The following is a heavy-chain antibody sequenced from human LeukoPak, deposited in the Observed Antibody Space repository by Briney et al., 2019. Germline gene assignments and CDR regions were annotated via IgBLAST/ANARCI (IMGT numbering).Heavy chain of an antibody. CDR3: ARLTAVTLWYFDY. CDR2: IYYSGST. Sequence: PSETLSLTCTVSGGSISSSSYYWGWIRQPPGKGLGWIGSIYYSGSTYYNPSLKSRVTISVDTSKNQFSLKLSSVTAADTAVYYCARLTAVTLWYFDYWGQGTLVTVSS. D-gene: IGHD6-13*01. V-gene: IGHV4-39*01. CDR1: GGSISSSSYY. J-gene: IGHJ4*02.